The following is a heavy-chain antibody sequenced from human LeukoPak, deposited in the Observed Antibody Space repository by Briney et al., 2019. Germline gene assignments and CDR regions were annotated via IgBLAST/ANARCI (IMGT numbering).Heavy chain of an antibody. Sequence: SGTLSLTCAVSGGSISSSNWWSWIRQPPGKGLEWIGEINHSGSTNYNPSLKSRVTISVDTSKNQFSLKLSSVTAADTAVYYCAGSGYSGYDLNYWGQGTLVTVSS. CDR2: INHSGST. D-gene: IGHD5-12*01. V-gene: IGHV4-4*02. CDR1: GGSISSSNW. J-gene: IGHJ4*02. CDR3: AGSGYSGYDLNY.